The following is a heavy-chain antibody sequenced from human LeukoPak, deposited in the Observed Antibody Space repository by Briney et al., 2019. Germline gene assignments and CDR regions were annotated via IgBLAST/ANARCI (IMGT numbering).Heavy chain of an antibody. V-gene: IGHV1-2*02. Sequence: ASVKVSCKAFGYTFTGYNMYWVRQDPGQGLEWVGWIKPDSGGTNYAQKFQGRVTMTRDTSISTAYMELSSLRSDDTAIYYCARSITLDYWGQGTLVIVSS. CDR3: ARSITLDY. CDR2: IKPDSGGT. D-gene: IGHD3-16*01. CDR1: GYTFTGYN. J-gene: IGHJ4*02.